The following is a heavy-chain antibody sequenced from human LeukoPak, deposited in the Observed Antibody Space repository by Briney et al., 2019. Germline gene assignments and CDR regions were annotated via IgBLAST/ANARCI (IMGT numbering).Heavy chain of an antibody. CDR2: IHTDGRYT. Sequence: GGSLRLSCAASGFAFSSYWMHWVRQAPGKGLVWVSRIHTDGRYTGYADSVKGRFTISRDNSKNTVDLQMNSLTAEDTAVYYCASGVVIWLGHAFDMWGQGTRVTVTS. J-gene: IGHJ3*02. CDR3: ASGVVIWLGHAFDM. V-gene: IGHV3-74*01. D-gene: IGHD3-10*01. CDR1: GFAFSSYW.